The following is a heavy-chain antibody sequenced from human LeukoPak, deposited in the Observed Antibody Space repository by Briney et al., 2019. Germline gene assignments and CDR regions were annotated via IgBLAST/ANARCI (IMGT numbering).Heavy chain of an antibody. Sequence: SVKVSCKASGGTFSSYAISWVRQAPGQGLEWMGGIIPIFGTANYAQKFQGRVTITADESTSTAYMELSSLRSDDTAVYYCARDHYDVLTGYAYNAFDIWGQGTMVAVSS. CDR3: ARDHYDVLTGYAYNAFDI. CDR1: GGTFSSYA. CDR2: IIPIFGTA. J-gene: IGHJ3*02. V-gene: IGHV1-69*01. D-gene: IGHD3-9*01.